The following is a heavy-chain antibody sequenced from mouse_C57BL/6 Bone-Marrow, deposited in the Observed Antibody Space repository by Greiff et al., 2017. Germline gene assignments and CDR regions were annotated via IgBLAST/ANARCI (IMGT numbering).Heavy chain of an antibody. Sequence: VQLQQSGAELVRPGASVTLSCKASGYTFTDYEMHWVKQTPVHGLEWIGAIDPETGGTAYNQKFKGKAILTADKSSSTAYMELRSLTSEDSAVYYCTRYYYGSGLDGWGQGTTLTVSS. CDR3: TRYYYGSGLDG. J-gene: IGHJ2*01. D-gene: IGHD1-1*01. CDR2: IDPETGGT. CDR1: GYTFTDYE. V-gene: IGHV1-15*01.